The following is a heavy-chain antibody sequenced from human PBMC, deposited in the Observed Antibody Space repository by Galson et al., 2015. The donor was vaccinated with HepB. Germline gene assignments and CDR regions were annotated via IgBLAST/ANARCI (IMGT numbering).Heavy chain of an antibody. D-gene: IGHD3-3*01. CDR2: LYRSGGT. V-gene: IGHV4-39*07. J-gene: IGHJ4*02. CDR1: YGSVNSDSYP. CDR3: ARGRRAISGRLGGVAHFFDD. Sequence: QVQLQESGPGLVKPSETLSLTCTVSYGSVNSDSYPWGWVRQPPGQGLEWLGRLYRSGGTFYCQSLGSRISVSLDTSKNEFSLDLTSVTAADTALYYCARGRRAISGRLGGVAHFFDDWSLGSLVVVSS.